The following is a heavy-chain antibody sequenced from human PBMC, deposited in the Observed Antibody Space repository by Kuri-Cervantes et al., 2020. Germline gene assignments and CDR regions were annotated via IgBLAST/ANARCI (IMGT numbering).Heavy chain of an antibody. CDR2: ISAYNGNT. Sequence: ASVKVSCKASGYTFTSYGISWVRQAPGQGLEWMGRISAYNGNTNYAQKLQGRVTMTTDTSTSTAYMELRSLRSDDTAVYYCARDVKRYSSGRAPSDYWGQGTLVTVSS. J-gene: IGHJ4*02. V-gene: IGHV1-18*01. CDR1: GYTFTSYG. CDR3: ARDVKRYSSGRAPSDY. D-gene: IGHD6-19*01.